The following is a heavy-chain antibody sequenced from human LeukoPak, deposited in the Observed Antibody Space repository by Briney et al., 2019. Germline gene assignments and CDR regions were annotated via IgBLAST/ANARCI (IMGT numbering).Heavy chain of an antibody. CDR3: ARRGPSILTGSRDAFDI. CDR2: INPSGGST. CDR1: GYTFTSYY. Sequence: ASVKVSCKASGYTFTSYYMHWVRQAPGQGLEWMGIINPSGGSTSYAQKFQGRVTMTRDTSTSTVYMELSSLRSEDTAVYYCARRGPSILTGSRDAFDIWGQGTMVTVSS. J-gene: IGHJ3*02. D-gene: IGHD3-9*01. V-gene: IGHV1-46*01.